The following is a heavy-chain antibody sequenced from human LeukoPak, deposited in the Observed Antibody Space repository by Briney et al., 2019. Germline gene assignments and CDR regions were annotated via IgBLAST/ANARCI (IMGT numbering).Heavy chain of an antibody. V-gene: IGHV4-30-4*01. Sequence: SQTLSLTCTVSGGSISSGEYYWSWIRQPPGKGLEWIGYIYYSGSTYYNPSLESRVTISVDTSKNQFSLKLSSVTAADTAVYYCAREGRQPHYYYGMDVWGQGTTVTVSS. J-gene: IGHJ6*02. D-gene: IGHD2-2*01. CDR1: GGSISSGEYY. CDR2: IYYSGST. CDR3: AREGRQPHYYYGMDV.